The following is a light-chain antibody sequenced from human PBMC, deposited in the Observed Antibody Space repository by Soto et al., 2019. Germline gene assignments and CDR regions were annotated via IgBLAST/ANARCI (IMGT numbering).Light chain of an antibody. V-gene: IGLV2-8*01. Sequence: QSVLTQPPSASGSPGQSVTISCTGTSSDVGGYDRVSWFQQHPGKAPKLIIYGVTDRISGVPYRLSGSKSGNTASLTGSGLQDQDGGDYYCASYGRRGDMIFGGGTQLTVL. CDR2: GVT. CDR1: SSDVGGYDR. J-gene: IGLJ7*01. CDR3: ASYGRRGDMI.